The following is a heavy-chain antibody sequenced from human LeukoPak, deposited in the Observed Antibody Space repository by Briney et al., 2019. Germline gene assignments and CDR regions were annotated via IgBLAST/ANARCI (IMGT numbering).Heavy chain of an antibody. Sequence: ASVKVSCKVSGYTLTELSVHWVRQAPGKGLEWMGGFDPEDGETIYAQKFQGRVTMTEDTSTDTAYMELSSLRSEDTAVYYCATDRRYYDSSGYSDYWGQGTLVTVSS. D-gene: IGHD3-22*01. J-gene: IGHJ4*02. V-gene: IGHV1-24*01. CDR3: ATDRRYYDSSGYSDY. CDR1: GYTLTELS. CDR2: FDPEDGET.